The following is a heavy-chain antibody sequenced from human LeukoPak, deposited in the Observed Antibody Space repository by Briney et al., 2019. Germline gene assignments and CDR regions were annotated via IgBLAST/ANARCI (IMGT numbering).Heavy chain of an antibody. CDR3: ARMKACGGDCYYFDY. J-gene: IGHJ4*02. V-gene: IGHV1-46*01. Sequence: ASAKVSCKASGFTFTNYYLHWVRQAPGQGLESVGLINPSGGGTSYAQKFRSRVTMTRDTSASTVYMELSSLRSEDTAFYYCARMKACGGDCYYFDYWGPGTLVIVSS. D-gene: IGHD2-21*02. CDR1: GFTFTNYY. CDR2: INPSGGGT.